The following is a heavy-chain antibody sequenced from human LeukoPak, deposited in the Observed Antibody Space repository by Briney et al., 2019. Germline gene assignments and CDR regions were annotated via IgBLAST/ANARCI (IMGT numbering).Heavy chain of an antibody. V-gene: IGHV1-2*02. CDR2: INPNSGGT. CDR3: AREPITMVRGVIMGFDY. J-gene: IGHJ4*02. D-gene: IGHD3-10*01. CDR1: GYTFTGYY. Sequence: GASVKVSCKASGYTFTGYYMHWVRQAPGQGFEWMGWINPNSGGTNYAQKFQGRVTMTRDTSISTAYMELSRLRSDDTAVYYCAREPITMVRGVIMGFDYWGQGTLVTVSS.